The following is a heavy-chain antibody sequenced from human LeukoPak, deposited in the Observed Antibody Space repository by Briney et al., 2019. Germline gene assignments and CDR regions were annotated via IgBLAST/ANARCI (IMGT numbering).Heavy chain of an antibody. D-gene: IGHD6-13*01. Sequence: AGGSLRLSCAASGFTFSSYTMNWVRQAPGKGLEWVSYITSSSSTIYYADSVKGRFTISRDNAKNSLYLQMNSLRAEDTAVYYCGRDQVYIAAAGIYYYYGMDVWGQGTTVTVSS. CDR2: ITSSSSTI. V-gene: IGHV3-48*01. J-gene: IGHJ6*02. CDR1: GFTFSSYT. CDR3: GRDQVYIAAAGIYYYYGMDV.